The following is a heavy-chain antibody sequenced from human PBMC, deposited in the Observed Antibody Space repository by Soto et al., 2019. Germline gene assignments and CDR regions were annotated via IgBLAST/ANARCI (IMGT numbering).Heavy chain of an antibody. D-gene: IGHD3-3*01. CDR2: ISGGGGST. CDR3: AKDGRPSYDFWSGCDY. J-gene: IGHJ4*02. CDR1: GFTFSSYA. V-gene: IGHV3-23*01. Sequence: EVQLLESGGGLVQPGGSLRLSCAASGFTFSSYAMNWVRQAPGKGLEWVSSISGGGGSTYSADSVKGRFTISRDNSKSTLYLQMNSLRAEDTALYYCAKDGRPSYDFWSGCDYWGRGTLVTVAS.